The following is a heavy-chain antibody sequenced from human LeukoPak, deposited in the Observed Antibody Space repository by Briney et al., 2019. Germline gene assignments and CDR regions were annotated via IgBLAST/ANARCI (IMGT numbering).Heavy chain of an antibody. CDR3: ARGPYDSSGYYYFDY. D-gene: IGHD3-22*01. CDR2: IYYSGST. CDR1: GGSISSYY. Sequence: PSETLSLTCTVSGGSISSYYWSWIRQPPGKGLEWIGYIYYSGSTNYNPSLKSRVTMSVDTSKNQFSLKLSSVTAADTAVYYCARGPYDSSGYYYFDYWGQGTLVTVSS. J-gene: IGHJ4*02. V-gene: IGHV4-59*01.